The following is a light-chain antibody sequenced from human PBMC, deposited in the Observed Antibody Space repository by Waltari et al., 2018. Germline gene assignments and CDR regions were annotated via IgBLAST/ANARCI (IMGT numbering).Light chain of an antibody. J-gene: IGKJ4*01. CDR1: QSVTNN. V-gene: IGKV3-15*01. CDR2: RAS. Sequence: EIVMTQSPATLSLSPGERATLSCRASQSVTNNLACYQKKPGQAPSPLIYRASTRATSIPARISGSGSGTEFTLTISSLQSEDFAFYYGQQYNNWPLTFGGGTKVEIK. CDR3: QQYNNWPLT.